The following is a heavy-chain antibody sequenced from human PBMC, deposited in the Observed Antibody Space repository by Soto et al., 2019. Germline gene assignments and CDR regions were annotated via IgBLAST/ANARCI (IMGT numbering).Heavy chain of an antibody. D-gene: IGHD4-4*01. CDR1: GGSISSGGYS. CDR3: ARAEPTTATFDP. CDR2: IYHSGST. V-gene: IGHV4-30-2*01. Sequence: KTSETLSLTCAVSGGSISSGGYSWSWIRQPPGKGLEWIGYIYHSGSTYYNPSLKSRVTISVDRSKNQFSLELSSVTAADTAVYYCARAEPTTATFDPWGQGTLVTVSS. J-gene: IGHJ5*02.